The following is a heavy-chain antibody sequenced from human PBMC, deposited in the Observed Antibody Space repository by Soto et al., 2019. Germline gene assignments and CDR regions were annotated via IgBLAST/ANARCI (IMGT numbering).Heavy chain of an antibody. CDR2: INHSGST. CDR1: GGSFSGYY. CDR3: AREPVYVAATRYYYYYMDV. Sequence: PSETLSLTCAVYGGSFSGYYWSWIRQPPGKGLEWIGEINHSGSTNYNPSLKSRVTISVDTSKNQFSLKLSSVTAADTAVYYCAREPVYVAATRYYYYYMDVWGKGTTVTVSS. D-gene: IGHD2-15*01. J-gene: IGHJ6*03. V-gene: IGHV4-34*01.